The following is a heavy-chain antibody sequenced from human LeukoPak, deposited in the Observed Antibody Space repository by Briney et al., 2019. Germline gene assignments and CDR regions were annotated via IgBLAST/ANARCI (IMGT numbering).Heavy chain of an antibody. CDR3: ARRSSSRDGYDN. CDR2: IYPGDSDT. CDR1: GYSFTSYR. D-gene: IGHD6-13*01. J-gene: IGHJ4*02. V-gene: IGHV5-51*01. Sequence: GESLKISCKGSGYSFTSYRIGWVRQMPGKGLEWMGIIYPGDSDTKYSRSFQGQVTISADKSISTAYLQWSSLKASDTAMYDCARRSSSRDGYDNWGQGTLVTVSS.